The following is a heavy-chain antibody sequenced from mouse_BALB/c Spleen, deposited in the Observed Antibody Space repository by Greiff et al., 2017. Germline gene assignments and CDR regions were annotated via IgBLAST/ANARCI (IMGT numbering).Heavy chain of an antibody. CDR3: ARDARAGGSACWYLEV. CDR1: GFTFTDYY. D-gene: IGHD1-1*02. J-gene: IGHJ1*01. CDR2: IRNKANGYTT. Sequence: EVKLVESGGGLVQPGGSLRLSCATSGFTFTDYYMSWVRQPPGKALEWLGFIRNKANGYTTECSASVKGRFTISRDNSQSILYLQMNTLRAEDSATDYCARDARAGGSACWYLEVWGAGTTGTVAA. V-gene: IGHV7-3*02.